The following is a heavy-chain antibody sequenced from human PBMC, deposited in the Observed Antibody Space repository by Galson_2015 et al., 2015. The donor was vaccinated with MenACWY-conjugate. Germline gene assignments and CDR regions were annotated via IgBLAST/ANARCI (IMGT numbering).Heavy chain of an antibody. J-gene: IGHJ5*02. CDR1: KFIFSIYG. Sequence: SLRLSCAASKFIFSIYGFHWVRQAPGKGLEWVAFIRYDGSDKYYGDSVKGRFTISKDNSKNTLYLQMNSLRDEDTAVYYCVKDHQGPSSSWGRGTLVTVSS. V-gene: IGHV3-30*02. CDR3: VKDHQGPSSS. CDR2: IRYDGSDK. D-gene: IGHD6-6*01.